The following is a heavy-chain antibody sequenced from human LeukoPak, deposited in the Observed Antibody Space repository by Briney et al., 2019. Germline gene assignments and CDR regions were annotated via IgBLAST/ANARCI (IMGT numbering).Heavy chain of an antibody. V-gene: IGHV1-18*01. D-gene: IGHD5-12*01. CDR1: GYTFSSYG. CDR2: ISGYDGRK. J-gene: IGHJ4*02. Sequence: GASVKVSCKTSGYTFSSYGMSWVRQAPGQGLEWMGWISGYDGRKNYAQKVQDRVTMTTDTSTSTAYMELRSLTSDDTALYYCARDDYTGSSGGFDYWGQGTLVTVSS. CDR3: ARDDYTGSSGGFDY.